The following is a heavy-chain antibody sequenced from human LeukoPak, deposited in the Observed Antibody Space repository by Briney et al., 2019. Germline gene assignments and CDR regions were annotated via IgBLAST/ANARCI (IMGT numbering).Heavy chain of an antibody. V-gene: IGHV3-48*03. J-gene: IGHJ6*04. CDR3: ARDRKVPAAMYNYGMDV. D-gene: IGHD2-2*01. Sequence: GGSLRLSCAASGFTFSSYEMNWVRQAPGKGLERVSDISSSGSTIYYADSVKGRFTISRDDAKNSLYLQMNSLRAEDTAVYYCARDRKVPAAMYNYGMDVWGKGTTVTVSS. CDR1: GFTFSSYE. CDR2: ISSSGSTI.